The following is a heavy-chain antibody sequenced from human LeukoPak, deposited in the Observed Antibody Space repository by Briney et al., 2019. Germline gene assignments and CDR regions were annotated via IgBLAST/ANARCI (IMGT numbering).Heavy chain of an antibody. V-gene: IGHV3-33*06. Sequence: GGSLRLSCAASGFTFSSYGMHWVRQAPGKGLEWVAVIWYDGSNKYYADSVKGRFTISRDNSKNTLYLQMNSLRAEDTAVYYCANEGVPRYYGMDVWGQGTTVTVSS. CDR3: ANEGVPRYYGMDV. J-gene: IGHJ6*02. D-gene: IGHD3-10*01. CDR2: IWYDGSNK. CDR1: GFTFSSYG.